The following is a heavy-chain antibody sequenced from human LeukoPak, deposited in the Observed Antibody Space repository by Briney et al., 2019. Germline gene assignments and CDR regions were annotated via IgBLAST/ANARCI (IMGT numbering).Heavy chain of an antibody. CDR3: ARHSRVSYYYGSGSGYFDL. Sequence: SETLSLTCAVSGGSTSTSSHYWGWIRQPPGKGLEWIGSIYYSESIYYNPSLKSRVTISVDTSKNQFSLKLTSVTAADTAVYYCARHSRVSYYYGSGSGYFDLWGCGTLVTVSS. D-gene: IGHD3-10*01. CDR1: GGSTSTSSHY. CDR2: IYYSESI. J-gene: IGHJ2*01. V-gene: IGHV4-39*01.